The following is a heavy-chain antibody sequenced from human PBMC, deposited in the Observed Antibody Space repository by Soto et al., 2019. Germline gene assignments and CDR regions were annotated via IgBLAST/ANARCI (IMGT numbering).Heavy chain of an antibody. Sequence: LSETLSLTCTVSGGSISSGDYYWRWIRQPPGKGLEWIGYIYYSGSTYYNPSLKSRVTISVDTSKNQFSLKLSSVTAADTAVYYCVRDIGYCSGGSCLAGPDWFDPWGQGTLVTVSS. CDR1: GGSISSGDYY. D-gene: IGHD2-15*01. CDR3: VRDIGYCSGGSCLAGPDWFDP. J-gene: IGHJ5*02. V-gene: IGHV4-30-4*01. CDR2: IYYSGST.